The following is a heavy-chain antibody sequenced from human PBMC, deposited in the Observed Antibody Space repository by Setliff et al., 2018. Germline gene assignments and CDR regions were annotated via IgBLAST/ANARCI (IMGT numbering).Heavy chain of an antibody. CDR1: GYTFTSYA. V-gene: IGHV1-3*01. CDR3: ARDLPERPFDY. D-gene: IGHD1-1*01. J-gene: IGHJ4*02. Sequence: ASVKVSCKASGYTFTSYAMHWVRQAPGQRLEWMGWINAGNGNTKYSQKFQGRVTITRDTSASTSYMELSSLRSEDTVVYYCARDLPERPFDYWGQGTLVTVSS. CDR2: INAGNGNT.